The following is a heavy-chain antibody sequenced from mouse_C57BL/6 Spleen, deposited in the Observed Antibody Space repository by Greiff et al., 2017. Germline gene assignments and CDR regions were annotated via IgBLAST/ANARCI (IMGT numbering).Heavy chain of an antibody. V-gene: IGHV2-2*01. Sequence: QVQLQQSGPGLVQPSQSLSITCTVSGFSLTSYGVHWVRQSPGKGLEWLGVIWIGGSTDYNAAFSSSLSISKDNSKSQVFFKMNSLQADDTAIYYCARNGNYESYVDYWGQGTTLTVSS. CDR3: ARNGNYESYVDY. J-gene: IGHJ2*01. CDR2: IWIGGST. CDR1: GFSLTSYG. D-gene: IGHD2-1*01.